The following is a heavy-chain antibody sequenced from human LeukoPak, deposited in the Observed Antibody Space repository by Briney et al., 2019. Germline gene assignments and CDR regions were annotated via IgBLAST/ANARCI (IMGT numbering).Heavy chain of an antibody. CDR3: ARRRIVGATVFDY. J-gene: IGHJ4*02. CDR1: GYTFTSYD. D-gene: IGHD1-26*01. Sequence: EASVKVSCKASGYTFTSYDINWVRQATGQGLEWMGWMNPNSGNTGYAQKFQGRVTMTRNTSISTAYMELSSLRSEDTAVYYCARRRIVGATVFDYWGQGTLVTVSS. CDR2: MNPNSGNT. V-gene: IGHV1-8*01.